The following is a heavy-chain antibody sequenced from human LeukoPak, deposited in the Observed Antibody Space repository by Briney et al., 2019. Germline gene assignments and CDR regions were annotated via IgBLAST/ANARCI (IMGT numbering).Heavy chain of an antibody. Sequence: GASVKVSCKASGYTFTGSYMHWVRHAPGQGLEWMGWINPNSGGTKYALKFRGRVTMIRDTSINTAYMELSRLRSDDTAVYYCARGDGSSWTNFDFWGQGTLVTVSS. D-gene: IGHD6-13*01. CDR2: INPNSGGT. V-gene: IGHV1-2*02. J-gene: IGHJ4*02. CDR3: ARGDGSSWTNFDF. CDR1: GYTFTGSY.